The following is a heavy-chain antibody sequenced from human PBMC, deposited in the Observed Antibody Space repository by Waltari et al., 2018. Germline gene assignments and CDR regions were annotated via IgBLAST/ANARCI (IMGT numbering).Heavy chain of an antibody. CDR3: ARDNSASYYDFWSGYFWFDP. D-gene: IGHD3-3*01. V-gene: IGHV3-48*01. J-gene: IGHJ5*02. CDR2: ISSSSSTI. CDR1: GFTFSSYS. Sequence: EVQLVESGGGLVQPGGSLRLSCAASGFTFSSYSMNWVRPAPGKGLEWVSYISSSSSTIYYADSVKGRFTISRDNAKNSLYLQMNSLRAEDTAVYYCARDNSASYYDFWSGYFWFDPWGQGTLVTVSS.